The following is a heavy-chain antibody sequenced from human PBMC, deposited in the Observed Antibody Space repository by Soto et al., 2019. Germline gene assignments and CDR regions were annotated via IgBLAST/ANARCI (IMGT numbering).Heavy chain of an antibody. V-gene: IGHV3-23*01. CDR2: ISDSGGST. CDR1: GFTFSSYA. D-gene: IGHD6-19*01. CDR3: AKGYEISPPIASGWYSNYYYGMDV. Sequence: GGSLRLSCAASGFTFSSYAMSWVRQAPGKGLEWVSGISDSGGSTYYADSVKGRFTISRDNSKNTLYLQMNSLRAEDTAVYYCAKGYEISPPIASGWYSNYYYGMDVWGQGTTVTV. J-gene: IGHJ6*02.